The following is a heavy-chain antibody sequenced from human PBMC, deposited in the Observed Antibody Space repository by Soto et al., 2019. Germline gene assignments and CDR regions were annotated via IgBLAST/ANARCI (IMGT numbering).Heavy chain of an antibody. CDR1: GFTVSSNY. J-gene: IGHJ4*02. Sequence: GGSLRLSCAASGFTVSSNYMSWVRQAPGKGLEWVSVIYSGGSTYYADSVKGRLTISRDNSKNTLYLQMNSLRAEDTAVYYCARDRRHCSSTSCYLSIDYWGQGTLVTVSS. D-gene: IGHD2-2*01. V-gene: IGHV3-66*01. CDR2: IYSGGST. CDR3: ARDRRHCSSTSCYLSIDY.